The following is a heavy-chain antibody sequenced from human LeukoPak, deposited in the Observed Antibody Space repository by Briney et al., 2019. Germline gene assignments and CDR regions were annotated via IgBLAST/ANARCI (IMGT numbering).Heavy chain of an antibody. CDR1: NGSINFVSYY. J-gene: IGHJ4*02. Sequence: SETLSLTCTVSNGSINFVSYYWSWIRQPPGKGLEWLGYIHYTGNTIYNPSLKSRVTISMDTAKNQFSFKVSSVTAADTAVYYCARDGAGMTGTGLDYWGQGIPATVSS. CDR3: ARDGAGMTGTGLDY. D-gene: IGHD3-9*01. V-gene: IGHV4-61*01. CDR2: IHYTGNT.